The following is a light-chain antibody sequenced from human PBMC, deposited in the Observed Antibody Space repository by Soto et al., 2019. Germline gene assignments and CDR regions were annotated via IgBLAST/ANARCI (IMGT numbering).Light chain of an antibody. Sequence: QSVLTQPPSVSGAPGQRVTISCTGSSSNIGAGYDVHWYQQLPGTAPKLLIYGNSNRPSGVPDRFSGSKSGTSASLAITGLQAEDEADYYGQSYDSSLSAVVFGGGTKHTV. J-gene: IGLJ2*01. V-gene: IGLV1-40*01. CDR3: QSYDSSLSAVV. CDR1: SSNIGAGYD. CDR2: GNS.